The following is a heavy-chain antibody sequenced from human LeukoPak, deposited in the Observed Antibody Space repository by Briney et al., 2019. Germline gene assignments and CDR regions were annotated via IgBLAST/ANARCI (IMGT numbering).Heavy chain of an antibody. CDR2: INHSGST. D-gene: IGHD3-3*01. CDR3: ARGRGDFWSGYYNSWFDP. V-gene: IGHV4-34*01. J-gene: IGHJ5*02. Sequence: PSETLSLTCAVYGGSFSGYYWSWIRQPPGKGLEWIGEINHSGSTNYNPSLKSRVTISVDTSKNQFSPKLSSVTAADTAVYYCARGRGDFWSGYYNSWFDPWGQGTLVTVSS. CDR1: GGSFSGYY.